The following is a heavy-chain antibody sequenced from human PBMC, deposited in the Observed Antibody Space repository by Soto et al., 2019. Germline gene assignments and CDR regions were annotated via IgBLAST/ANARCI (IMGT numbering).Heavy chain of an antibody. CDR2: ISYDGSNK. CDR3: AKDLVVASNQDALDI. CDR1: GFTFSSYG. J-gene: IGHJ3*02. V-gene: IGHV3-30*18. Sequence: QVQLVESGGGVVQPGRSLRLSCAASGFTFSSYGMHWVRQAPGKGLEWVAVISYDGSNKYYVDSVKGRFTISRDNSKNTLYVQMNSLRAEDTAVYYCAKDLVVASNQDALDIWGQGTMVTVSS. D-gene: IGHD2-15*01.